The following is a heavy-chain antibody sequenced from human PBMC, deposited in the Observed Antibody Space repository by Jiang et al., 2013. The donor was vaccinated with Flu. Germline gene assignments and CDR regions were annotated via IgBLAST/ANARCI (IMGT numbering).Heavy chain of an antibody. V-gene: IGHV6-1*01. CDR1: GDSVSSNSAA. CDR3: ARDRPNDYVWGSYRTNDAFDI. Sequence: SQTLSLTCAISGDSVSSNSAAWNWIRQSPSRGLEWLGRTYYRSKWYNDYAVSVKSRITINPDTSKNQFSLQLNSVTPEDTAVYYCARDRPNDYVWGSYRTNDAFDIWGQGTMVTVSS. D-gene: IGHD3-16*02. J-gene: IGHJ3*02. CDR2: TYYRSKWYN.